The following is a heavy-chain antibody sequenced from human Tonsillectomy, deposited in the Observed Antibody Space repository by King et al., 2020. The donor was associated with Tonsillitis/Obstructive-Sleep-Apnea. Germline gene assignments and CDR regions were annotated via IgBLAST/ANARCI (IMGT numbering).Heavy chain of an antibody. CDR3: ARYYAFWSGYYDYYYYGMEV. D-gene: IGHD3-3*01. CDR1: GFTFSSYW. V-gene: IGHV3-7*03. CDR2: IKQDGSEK. Sequence: VQLVESGRGLVQPGGSLRLSCAASGFTFSSYWMSWVRQAPGKGLEWVANIKQDGSEKYYVDSVKGRFTISRDKAKNSLYLQMNSLRAEDTAVYYCARYYAFWSGYYDYYYYGMEVWGQGTTVTVSS. J-gene: IGHJ6*02.